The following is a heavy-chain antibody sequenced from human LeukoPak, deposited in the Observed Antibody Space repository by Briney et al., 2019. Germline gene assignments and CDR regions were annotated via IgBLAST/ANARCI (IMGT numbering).Heavy chain of an antibody. D-gene: IGHD3-22*01. CDR3: ARDLSYYYDSSGGPFDY. J-gene: IGHJ4*02. Sequence: NPSETLSLTCTVSGGSISSSSYYWGWIRQPPGKGLEWIGSIYYSGSTYYNPSLKSRVTISVDTSKNQFSLKLSSVTAADTAVYYCARDLSYYYDSSGGPFDYWGRGTLVTVSS. CDR2: IYYSGST. V-gene: IGHV4-39*07. CDR1: GGSISSSSYY.